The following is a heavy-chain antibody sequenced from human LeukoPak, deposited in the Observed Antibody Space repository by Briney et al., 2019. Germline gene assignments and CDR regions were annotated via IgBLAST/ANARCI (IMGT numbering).Heavy chain of an antibody. J-gene: IGHJ4*01. D-gene: IGHD3-22*01. V-gene: IGHV4-59*01. Sequence: SETLSLTCTVSGGSISSYYWSWIRQPPGKGLEWIGYIYYSGSTNYNPSLKSRVTISVDTSKNQFSLKLSSVTAADTAVYYCATTWYYDSRGYLFDDWGHGTLVTVSS. CDR2: IYYSGST. CDR1: GGSISSYY. CDR3: ATTWYYDSRGYLFDD.